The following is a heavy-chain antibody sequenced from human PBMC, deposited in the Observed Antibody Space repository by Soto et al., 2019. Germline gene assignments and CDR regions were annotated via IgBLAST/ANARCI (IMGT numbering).Heavy chain of an antibody. J-gene: IGHJ4*02. CDR1: TYTFTGYY. CDR2: INPNSGDT. CDR3: ARGGSIAARPFDY. Sequence: QVQLVQSGAEVKKPGASVKVSCKASTYTFTGYYIHWVRQAPGQGLEWMGWINPNSGDTNYAQKFQGRVTMTRDTSSSTASMELSRLRSDDTAVYSCARGGSIAARPFDYWGQGTLVTVSS. V-gene: IGHV1-2*02. D-gene: IGHD6-6*01.